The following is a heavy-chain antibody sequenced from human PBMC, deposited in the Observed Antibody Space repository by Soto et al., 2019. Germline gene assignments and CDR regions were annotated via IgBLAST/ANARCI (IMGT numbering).Heavy chain of an antibody. CDR2: IRSSSSYT. V-gene: IGHV3-11*06. J-gene: IGHJ6*02. CDR1: GFTFSDYY. D-gene: IGHD6-6*01. Sequence: QVQLVESGGGLVKPGGSLRLSCAASGFTFSDYYMSWIRQAPGKGLEWASYIRSSSSYTNYADSVKGRFTISRDNAKNDMYLQMNSLRAEDTAVDYGASVAARPGYYGMAVWGQGTTVTVSS. CDR3: ASVAARPGYYGMAV.